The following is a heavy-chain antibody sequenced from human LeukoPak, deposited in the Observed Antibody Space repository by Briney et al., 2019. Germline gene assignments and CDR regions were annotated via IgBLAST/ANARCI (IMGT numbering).Heavy chain of an antibody. CDR2: IYHSGST. D-gene: IGHD3-22*01. V-gene: IGHV4-30-2*01. CDR1: GGSISSGGYY. Sequence: PSETLSLTCTVSGGSISSGGYYWSWIRQPPGKGLEWIGYIYHSGSTYYNPSLKSRVAISVDTSKNQFSLRLSSVTAADTAEYYCARDTYYYDNGDYIDAFDIWGQGTMVTVSS. J-gene: IGHJ3*02. CDR3: ARDTYYYDNGDYIDAFDI.